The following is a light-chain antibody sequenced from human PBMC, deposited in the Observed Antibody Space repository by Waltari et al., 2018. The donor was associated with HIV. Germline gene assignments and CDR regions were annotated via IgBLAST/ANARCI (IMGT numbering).Light chain of an antibody. J-gene: IGKJ5*01. CDR1: QGISSY. V-gene: IGKV1-8*01. CDR2: AAS. CDR3: QQYYSYPLT. Sequence: AIRMTQSPSSFSASPGDRVTITCRASQGISSYLAWYQQKPGKAPKLLIYAASTLQSGVPSRFSGSGSGTDFTLTISCLQSEDFATYYCQQYYSYPLTFGQGTRLEIK.